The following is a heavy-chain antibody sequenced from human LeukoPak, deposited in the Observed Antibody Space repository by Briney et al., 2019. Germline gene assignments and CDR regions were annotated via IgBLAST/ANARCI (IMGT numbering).Heavy chain of an antibody. CDR2: LSNTGHTT. CDR1: GFTFSSYS. J-gene: IGHJ4*02. Sequence: GGSLRLSCAASGFTFSSYSMPWVRQAPGKGLEWVSALSNTGHTTLYADSVKGRFAISRDNSRNTVYPQINSLRAEDTAVYYCAREADVGVQVPDYFDCWGQGALVTVS. V-gene: IGHV3-23*01. D-gene: IGHD3-3*01. CDR3: AREADVGVQVPDYFDC.